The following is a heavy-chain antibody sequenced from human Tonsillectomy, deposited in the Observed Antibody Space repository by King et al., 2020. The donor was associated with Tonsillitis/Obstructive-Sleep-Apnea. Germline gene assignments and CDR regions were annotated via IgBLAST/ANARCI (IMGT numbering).Heavy chain of an antibody. D-gene: IGHD4/OR15-4a*01. Sequence: VQLVQSGAEVKKPGSSVKVSCKASGGTFTHYTLSWVRQAPGQGLEWMGGIIPVLGIANYAQNFQGRVTITADKSTNTAYMELSSLRSEDTAVYFCAGDEGANNGKYYLDYWGQGTLVTVSS. CDR3: AGDEGANNGKYYLDY. J-gene: IGHJ4*02. V-gene: IGHV1-69*10. CDR1: GGTFTHYT. CDR2: IIPVLGIA.